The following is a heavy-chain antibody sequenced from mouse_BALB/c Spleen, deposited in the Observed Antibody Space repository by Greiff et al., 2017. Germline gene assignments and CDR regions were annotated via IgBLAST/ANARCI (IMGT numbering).Heavy chain of an antibody. V-gene: IGHV1-87*01. D-gene: IGHD2-4*01. Sequence: VKLVESGAELARPGASVKLSCKASGYTFTSYWMQWVKQRPGQGLEWIGAIYPGDGDTRYTQKFKGKATLTADKSSSTAYMQLSSLASEDSAVYYCARGITNYYAMDYWGQGTSVTVSS. CDR1: GYTFTSYW. CDR2: IYPGDGDT. CDR3: ARGITNYYAMDY. J-gene: IGHJ4*01.